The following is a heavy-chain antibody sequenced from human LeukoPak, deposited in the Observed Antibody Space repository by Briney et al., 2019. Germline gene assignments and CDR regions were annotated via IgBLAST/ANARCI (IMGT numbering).Heavy chain of an antibody. Sequence: PGGSLRLSCAASGFTLSSYWMHWVRQAPGKGVVWVSRINSDGTSTSYADSVKGRFTISKDNAKNTLYLQMNSLRAEDTAVYYCARGNRGYGNFDYWGKGTLVTVSS. CDR2: INSDGTST. D-gene: IGHD3-22*01. V-gene: IGHV3-74*01. CDR1: GFTLSSYW. CDR3: ARGNRGYGNFDY. J-gene: IGHJ4*02.